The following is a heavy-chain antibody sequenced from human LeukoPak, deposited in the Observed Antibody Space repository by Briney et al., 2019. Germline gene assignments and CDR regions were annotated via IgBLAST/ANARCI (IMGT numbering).Heavy chain of an antibody. CDR1: GFTFSRYS. CDR2: ISCSGGSI. D-gene: IGHD6-13*01. J-gene: IGHJ4*02. V-gene: IGHV3-48*04. Sequence: GGSLRLSCAASGFTFSRYSMNWVRQAPGKGLEWVSYISCSGGSIFYADSVKGRCTISSDNAKNSLYLQMNNLRGEDTAVYYGAREPRDSGSWVDYWGQGTLVTVSS. CDR3: AREPRDSGSWVDY.